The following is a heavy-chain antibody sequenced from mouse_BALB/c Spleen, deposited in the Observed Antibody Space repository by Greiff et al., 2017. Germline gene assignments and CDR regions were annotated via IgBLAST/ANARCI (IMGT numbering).Heavy chain of an antibody. V-gene: IGHV1-18*01. CDR1: GYTFTDYN. CDR3: ARSGARATVYAMDY. Sequence: EVQLQESGPELVKPGASVKIPCKASGYTFTDYNMDWVKQSHGKSLEWIGDINPNNGGTIYNQKFKGKATLTVDKSSSTAYMELRSLTSEDTAVYYCARSGARATVYAMDYWGQGTSVTVSS. D-gene: IGHD3-1*01. J-gene: IGHJ4*01. CDR2: INPNNGGT.